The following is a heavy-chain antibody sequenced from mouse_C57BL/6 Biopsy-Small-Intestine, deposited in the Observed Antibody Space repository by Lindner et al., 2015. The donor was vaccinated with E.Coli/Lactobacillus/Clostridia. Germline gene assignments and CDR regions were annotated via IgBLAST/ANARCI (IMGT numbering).Heavy chain of an antibody. V-gene: IGHV1-80*01. D-gene: IGHD2-2*01. CDR3: ARKDYGYDGFAY. J-gene: IGHJ3*01. CDR1: GYAFSSYW. CDR2: IYPGDGDT. Sequence: VQLQESGAELVKPGASVKISCKASGYAFSSYWMNWVKQRPGKGLEWIGQIYPGDGDTNYNGKFKGKATLTADKSSSTAYMQLSSLTSEDSAVYFCARKDYGYDGFAYWGQGTLVTVSA.